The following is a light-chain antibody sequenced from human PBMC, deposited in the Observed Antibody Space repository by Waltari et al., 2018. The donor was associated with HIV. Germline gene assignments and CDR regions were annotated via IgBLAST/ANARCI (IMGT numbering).Light chain of an antibody. V-gene: IGLV1-51*01. CDR3: ATGDSILSVVL. J-gene: IGLJ2*01. CDR1: TSHIRNHH. CDR2: DNI. Sequence: SVFTPPPSVSAPPGPKVTISCSGNTSHIRNHHVSWYHHVPGLDPNILIFDNIWRPSGIPARSAGTKSDTAATLGITGLQTGDEADYYRATGDSILSVVLFGGGTKLTVL.